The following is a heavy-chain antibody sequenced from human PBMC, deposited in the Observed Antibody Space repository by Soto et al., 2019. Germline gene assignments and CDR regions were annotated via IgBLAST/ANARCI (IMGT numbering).Heavy chain of an antibody. CDR3: VTEYYQTDDYHKID. Sequence: QVQPQESGPGLLRPSETLSLTCAVSGASVGSRAHHWSWIRQTPGKGLEWIAYVHYSGDTKSNPSPQSHVTISMHRSRNPISLGLSSVTAADTAIYYCVTEYYQTDDYHKIDWGGGTLVTVSS. V-gene: IGHV4-61*08. CDR1: GASVGSRAHH. J-gene: IGHJ4*02. CDR2: VHYSGDT. D-gene: IGHD3-16*01.